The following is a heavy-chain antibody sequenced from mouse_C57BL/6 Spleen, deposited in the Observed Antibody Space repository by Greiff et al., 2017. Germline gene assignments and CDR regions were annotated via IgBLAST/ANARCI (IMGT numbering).Heavy chain of an antibody. V-gene: IGHV1-61*01. CDR3: AIYYYGSSYFDY. CDR1: GYTFTSYW. CDR2: IYPSDSET. J-gene: IGHJ2*01. D-gene: IGHD1-1*01. Sequence: QVQLQQPGAELVRPGSSVKLSCKASGYTFTSYWMAWVKQRPGQGLEWIGNIYPSDSETHYNQKFKDKATLTVDKSSSTAYMQLSSLTSEDSAVYYCAIYYYGSSYFDYWGQGTTLTVSS.